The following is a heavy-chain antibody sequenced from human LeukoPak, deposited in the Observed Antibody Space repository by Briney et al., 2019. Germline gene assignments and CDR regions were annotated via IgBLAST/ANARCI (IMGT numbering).Heavy chain of an antibody. Sequence: GGSLRLSCAASGFTFDDYAMHWVRQAPGKGLEWVSGISWNSGSIGYADSVRGRFTISRDNAKNSLYLQMNSLRDEDTAVYYCARGSNLGVVAATNYYYGMDVWGQGTTVTVSS. CDR2: ISWNSGSI. V-gene: IGHV3-9*01. D-gene: IGHD2-15*01. CDR3: ARGSNLGVVAATNYYYGMDV. CDR1: GFTFDDYA. J-gene: IGHJ6*02.